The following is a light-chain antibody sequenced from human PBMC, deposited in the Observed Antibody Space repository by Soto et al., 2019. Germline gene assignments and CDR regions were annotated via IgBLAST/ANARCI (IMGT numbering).Light chain of an antibody. CDR3: QQYFSYPIT. CDR2: AIS. J-gene: IGKJ5*01. V-gene: IGKV1-8*01. CDR1: QDVSTN. Sequence: ASRMTQSPSSFSASTGDRVTITCRASQDVSTNLAWYQQKPGEAPKLLVSAISNLQTGVPSRFSGSGSGTDFTLTIYGLQSEDFATYYCQQYFSYPITFGQGTRLEIK.